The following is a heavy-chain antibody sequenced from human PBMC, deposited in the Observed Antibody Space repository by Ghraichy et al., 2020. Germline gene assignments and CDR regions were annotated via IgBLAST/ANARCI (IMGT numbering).Heavy chain of an antibody. CDR2: INPNSGGT. D-gene: IGHD5-12*01. Sequence: ASVKVSCKASGYTFTGYYMHWVRQAPGQGLEWMGRINPNSGGTNYAQKFQGRVTMTRDTSISTAYMELSRLRSDDTVVYYCARGYSGYEGIDAFDIWGQGTMVTVSS. CDR1: GYTFTGYY. V-gene: IGHV1-2*05. J-gene: IGHJ3*02. CDR3: ARGYSGYEGIDAFDI.